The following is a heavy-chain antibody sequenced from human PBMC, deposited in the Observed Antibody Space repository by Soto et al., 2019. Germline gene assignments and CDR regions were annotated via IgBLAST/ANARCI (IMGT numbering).Heavy chain of an antibody. Sequence: GASVKVSCKASGYTFTSYGISWVRQAPGQGLEWMGWISAYNGNTNYAQKLQGRVTMTTDTSTSTAYMELRSLRSDDTAVYYCARAVWCSGGSCYSGWFDPWGQGTLVTVSS. CDR3: ARAVWCSGGSCYSGWFDP. D-gene: IGHD2-15*01. V-gene: IGHV1-18*01. J-gene: IGHJ5*02. CDR2: ISAYNGNT. CDR1: GYTFTSYG.